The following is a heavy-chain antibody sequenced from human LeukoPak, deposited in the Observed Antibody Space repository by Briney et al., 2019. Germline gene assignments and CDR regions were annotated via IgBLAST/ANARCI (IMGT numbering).Heavy chain of an antibody. J-gene: IGHJ6*02. Sequence: SETLSLTCTVSGGSISSYYWSWIRQPPGKGLEWIGYIYTSGSTNYNPSLKSRVTISVDTSKNQFSLKLSSVTAADTAVYYCARDKVVIRYGSYYYYGMDVWGQGTTVTVSS. V-gene: IGHV4-4*09. CDR1: GGSISSYY. CDR3: ARDKVVIRYGSYYYYGMDV. D-gene: IGHD3-22*01. CDR2: IYTSGST.